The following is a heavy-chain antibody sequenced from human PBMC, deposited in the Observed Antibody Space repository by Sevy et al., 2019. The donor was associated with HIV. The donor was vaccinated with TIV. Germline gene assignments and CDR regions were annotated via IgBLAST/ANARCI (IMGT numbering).Heavy chain of an antibody. CDR2: ISSSSSTI. J-gene: IGHJ4*02. Sequence: GGSLRLSCVASGFTLSSYSMNWVRQAPGKGLEWVSYISSSSSTIYYADSVKGRLPISRDNAKNSLYLQMNSLRDEDTAVYYCARGGLTLSFGDDYWGRGTLVTVSS. CDR1: GFTLSSYS. V-gene: IGHV3-48*02. CDR3: ARGGLTLSFGDDY. D-gene: IGHD2-2*01.